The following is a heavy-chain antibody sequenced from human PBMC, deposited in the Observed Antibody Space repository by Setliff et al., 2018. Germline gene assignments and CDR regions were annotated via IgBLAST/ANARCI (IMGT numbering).Heavy chain of an antibody. CDR2: IGHTGSI. CDR3: ARDLGHGGDSDY. D-gene: IGHD2-21*02. Sequence: SETLSLTCTVSGYSISSGYILGWIRQPPGKGLEWVGNIGHTGSINYNPSLKSRLTISRDTSKNQVSLKLNSVTATDTAVYYCARDLGHGGDSDYWGQGILVTVSS. CDR1: GYSISSGYI. V-gene: IGHV4-38-2*02. J-gene: IGHJ4*02.